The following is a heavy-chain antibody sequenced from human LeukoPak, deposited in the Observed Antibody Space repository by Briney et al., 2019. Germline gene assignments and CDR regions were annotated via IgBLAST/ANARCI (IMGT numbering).Heavy chain of an antibody. CDR2: IYSADSDT. CDR3: ARGINDEYFQS. CDR1: PYYFINFW. V-gene: IGHV5-51*01. J-gene: IGHJ1*01. D-gene: IGHD2/OR15-2a*01. Sequence: GESLKISCKDSPYYFINFWIGWVRQMPGKGLEWMGIIYSADSDTRYNPSFQGHVTISADRSASPAYLQWHSLKASDTAIYYCARGINDEYFQSWGQGTLVTVSS.